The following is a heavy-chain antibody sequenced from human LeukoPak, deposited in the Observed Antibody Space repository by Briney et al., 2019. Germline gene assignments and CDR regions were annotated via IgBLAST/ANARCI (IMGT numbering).Heavy chain of an antibody. J-gene: IGHJ4*02. Sequence: PGRSLRLSCAASGFTFSSYGMHWVRQAPGKGLEWVAVISYDGSNKYYADSVKGRFTISRDNSKNTLYLQMNSLRAEDTAVYYCAKGLYGSGSYSPFWAYGYWGQGTLVTVSS. D-gene: IGHD3-10*01. CDR3: AKGLYGSGSYSPFWAYGY. V-gene: IGHV3-30*18. CDR2: ISYDGSNK. CDR1: GFTFSSYG.